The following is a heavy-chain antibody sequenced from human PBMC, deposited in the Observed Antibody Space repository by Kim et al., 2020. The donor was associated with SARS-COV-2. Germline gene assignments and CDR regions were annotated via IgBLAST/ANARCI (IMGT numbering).Heavy chain of an antibody. CDR1: GFSFSGSN. CDR2: ILTRPGNYAT. CDR3: FTRDKDMIADDY. D-gene: IGHD2-21*01. Sequence: GGSLRLSCAASGFSFSGSNMHWVRQPSGKGLEWVGRILTRPGNYATTYSASVKGRFFISRDDSKNVAYLQMDSLKIEDTATYYCFTRDKDMIADDYWGQGTRVTVSS. V-gene: IGHV3-73*01. J-gene: IGHJ4*02.